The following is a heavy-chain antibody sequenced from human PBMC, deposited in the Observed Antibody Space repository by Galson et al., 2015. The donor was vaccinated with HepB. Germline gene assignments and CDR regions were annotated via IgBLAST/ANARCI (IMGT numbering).Heavy chain of an antibody. V-gene: IGHV3-23*01. CDR1: GFAFGSHT. J-gene: IGHJ4*02. CDR2: ISGHAEKI. CDR3: VKDSHYDFWQGSLFEL. Sequence: SLRLSCAASGFAFGSHTMIWVRQAPGWGLECVSAISGHAEKIYYAESLKGRFTISRDNTKSTVYLQISGLRVDDTAVYYCVKDSHYDFWQGSLFELWGQGTPVTVAS. D-gene: IGHD3-3*01.